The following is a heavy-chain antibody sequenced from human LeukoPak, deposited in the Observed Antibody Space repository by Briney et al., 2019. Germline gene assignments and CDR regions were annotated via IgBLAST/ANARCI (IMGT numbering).Heavy chain of an antibody. D-gene: IGHD2-2*01. CDR3: ARHGVVPAAVYYYYYYMDV. J-gene: IGHJ6*03. Sequence: SETLSLTCTVSGYSISSGYYWGWIRQPPGKGLEWIGSIYHSGSTYYNPSLKSRVTISVDTSKNQFSLKLSSVTAADTAVYYCARHGVVPAAVYYYYYYMDVWGKGTTVTVSS. CDR1: GYSISSGYY. V-gene: IGHV4-38-2*02. CDR2: IYHSGST.